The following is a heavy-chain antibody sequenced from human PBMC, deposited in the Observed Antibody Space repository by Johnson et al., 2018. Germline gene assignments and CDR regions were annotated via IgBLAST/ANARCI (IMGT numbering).Heavy chain of an antibody. CDR2: ISSSSSYI. D-gene: IGHD1-26*01. CDR1: GFTFSSYS. CDR3: YSALWSHYYYYYMDV. J-gene: IGHJ6*03. Sequence: VQLVESGGGLVKPGGSLRLSCAASGFTFSSYSMNWVRQAPGKGLEWVSSISSSSSYIYYADSVKGRFTISRDNAKNSLYLQMNSLRAEDTAVYYCYSALWSHYYYYYMDVWDKGTTVTVSS. V-gene: IGHV3-21*01.